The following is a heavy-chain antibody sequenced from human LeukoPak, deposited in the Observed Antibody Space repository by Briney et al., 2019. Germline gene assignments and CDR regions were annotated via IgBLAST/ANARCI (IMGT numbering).Heavy chain of an antibody. J-gene: IGHJ4*02. CDR2: ISFDGGNK. Sequence: GGSLRLSCATSGFTFSISAMHWVRLAPGKGLDWVAVISFDGGNKFYADSVKGRFSISRDNSKNTLYLQMNSLGLDDTAVYFCARGRAGIAAAGFDYWGQGTLVTVSS. V-gene: IGHV3-30-3*01. CDR3: ARGRAGIAAAGFDY. CDR1: GFTFSISA. D-gene: IGHD6-13*01.